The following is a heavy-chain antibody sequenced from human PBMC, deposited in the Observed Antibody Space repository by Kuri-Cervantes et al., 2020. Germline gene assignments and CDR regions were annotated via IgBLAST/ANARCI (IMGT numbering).Heavy chain of an antibody. CDR1: GYTFTGYY. Sequence: ASVKVSCKASGYTFTGYYMHWVRQAPGQRLEWMGWINAGNGNTKYSQKFQGRVTITRDTSASTAYMELSSLRSEDTAVYYCARVHMTSWLLDWYFDLWGRGTLVTVSS. D-gene: IGHD2-2*01. J-gene: IGHJ2*01. V-gene: IGHV1-3*01. CDR2: INAGNGNT. CDR3: ARVHMTSWLLDWYFDL.